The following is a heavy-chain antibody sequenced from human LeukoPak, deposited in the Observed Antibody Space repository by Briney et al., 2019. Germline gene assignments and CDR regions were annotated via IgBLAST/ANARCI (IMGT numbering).Heavy chain of an antibody. J-gene: IGHJ4*02. CDR1: GGSISSGGYS. CDR2: IYHSGST. D-gene: IGHD6-13*01. Sequence: SQTLSLTCAVSGGSISSGGYSWSWIRQAPGKGLEWIGYIYHSGSTYYNPSLKSRVTISVDRSKNQLSLKLSSVTATDTAVYYCARHSKQRLVYYFDYWGQGTLVTVSS. CDR3: ARHSKQRLVYYFDY. V-gene: IGHV4-30-2*01.